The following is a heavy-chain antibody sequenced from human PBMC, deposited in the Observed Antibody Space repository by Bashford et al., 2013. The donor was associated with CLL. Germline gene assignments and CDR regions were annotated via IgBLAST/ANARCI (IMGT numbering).Heavy chain of an antibody. V-gene: IGHV4-34*01. CDR1: GGSFSGYY. J-gene: IGHJ6*02. D-gene: IGHD3-22*01. CDR3: ARGPMIVVVINPGEPYYYYYYGMDV. CDR2: YNHSGST. Sequence: SETLSLTCAVYGGSFSGYYWSWIRQPPREGGWSGLGKYNHSGSTNYNPSLKSRVTISVDTSKNQFSLKLSSVTAADTAVYYCARGPMIVVVINPGEPYYYYYYGMDVWGPRDHGHRLL.